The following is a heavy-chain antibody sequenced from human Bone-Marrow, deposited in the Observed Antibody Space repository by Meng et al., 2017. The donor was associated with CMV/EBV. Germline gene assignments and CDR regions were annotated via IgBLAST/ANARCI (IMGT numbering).Heavy chain of an antibody. CDR2: INPSGGST. J-gene: IGHJ3*02. Sequence: ASVKVSCKASGYTFTSYYMHWVRQAPGQGLEWMGIINPSGGSTSYAQKFQGRVTMTRDTSTSTVYMELSSLRSEDTAVYYCARRTNWAYERVDAFDIWGQGTRVTGSS. D-gene: IGHD7-27*01. CDR3: ARRTNWAYERVDAFDI. V-gene: IGHV1-46*01. CDR1: GYTFTSYY.